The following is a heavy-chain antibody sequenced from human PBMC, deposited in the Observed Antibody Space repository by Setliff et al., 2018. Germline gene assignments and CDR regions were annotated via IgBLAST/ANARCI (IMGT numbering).Heavy chain of an antibody. V-gene: IGHV3-23*01. CDR1: GYTSSSYA. Sequence: GGSLRLSCAASGYTSSSYAMTWVRQAPGKGLEWVSIISVSGDTTYYADSVKGRFTISRDNSKNTLYLQMNSLRAEDTAVYYCCSGSYLFVYWGQGSLVTVSS. J-gene: IGHJ4*02. CDR2: ISVSGDTT. CDR3: CSGSYLFVY. D-gene: IGHD1-26*01.